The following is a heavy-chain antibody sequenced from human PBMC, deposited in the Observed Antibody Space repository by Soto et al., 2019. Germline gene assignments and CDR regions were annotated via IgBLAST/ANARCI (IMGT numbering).Heavy chain of an antibody. Sequence: ASVKVSCKASGYTFTGYYMHWVRQAPGQGLEWMGWINPNSGGTNYAQKFQGWVTMTRDASISTAYMELSRLRSDDTAVYYGARGWFGELGWFDPWGQGTLVTVSS. D-gene: IGHD3-10*01. V-gene: IGHV1-2*04. CDR1: GYTFTGYY. CDR3: ARGWFGELGWFDP. CDR2: INPNSGGT. J-gene: IGHJ5*02.